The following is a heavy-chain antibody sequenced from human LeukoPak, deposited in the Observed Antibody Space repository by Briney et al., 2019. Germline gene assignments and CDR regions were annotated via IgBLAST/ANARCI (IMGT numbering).Heavy chain of an antibody. CDR1: GFIFSGSA. Sequence: HGGSLRLSCAASGFIFSGSAMHWVRQASGKGLEWVGRIRSKANSYATAYAASVKGRFTISRDDSKNTAYLQMNSLKTEDTAVYYCTREVGATTYVYWGQGTLVTVSS. V-gene: IGHV3-73*01. D-gene: IGHD1-26*01. CDR2: IRSKANSYAT. CDR3: TREVGATTYVY. J-gene: IGHJ4*02.